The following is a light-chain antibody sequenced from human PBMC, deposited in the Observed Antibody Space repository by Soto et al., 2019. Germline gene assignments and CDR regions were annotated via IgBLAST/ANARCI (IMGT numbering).Light chain of an antibody. J-gene: IGLJ1*01. CDR1: SSDVGGYNY. CDR3: SSYTSSSTLHV. Sequence: QSALTQPASVSGSPGQSITISCTGTSSDVGGYNYVSWYQQHPGKAPKLMIYDVSNRPSGVSNRFSCSKSGNTASLTISGLEAEDEADYYCSSYTSSSTLHVFGTGTKLTVL. V-gene: IGLV2-14*01. CDR2: DVS.